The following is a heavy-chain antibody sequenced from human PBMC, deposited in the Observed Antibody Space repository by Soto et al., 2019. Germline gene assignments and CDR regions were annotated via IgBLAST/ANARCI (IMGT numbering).Heavy chain of an antibody. V-gene: IGHV5-51*01. CDR3: ARLSDCSNGICYRLDY. CDR2: IYPGDSDT. CDR1: GSTFPSYW. Sequence: ESLKICCKGSGSTFPSYWVGWVRQIPGKGLEWMGIIYPGDSDTRYSPSFQGQVTISADKSITTAYLQWNSLKASDTAMYYCARLSDCSNGICYRLDYWGQGTLVTVSS. D-gene: IGHD2-8*01. J-gene: IGHJ4*02.